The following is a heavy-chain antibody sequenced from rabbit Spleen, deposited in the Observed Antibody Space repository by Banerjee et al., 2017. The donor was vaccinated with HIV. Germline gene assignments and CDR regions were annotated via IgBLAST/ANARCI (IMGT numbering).Heavy chain of an antibody. Sequence: QSLEESGGDLVKPGASLTLTCTPSGFSFSSIYWMCWVRQAPGKGLEWIACIYIVTGKSVYASWAKGRFIMSRTSSTTVTLQMTSLTVADTATYFCARDLVAVIGWNFNLWGQGTLVTVS. V-gene: IGHV1S40*01. CDR3: ARDLVAVIGWNFNL. CDR1: GFSFSSIYW. CDR2: IYIVTGKS. D-gene: IGHD1-1*01. J-gene: IGHJ4*01.